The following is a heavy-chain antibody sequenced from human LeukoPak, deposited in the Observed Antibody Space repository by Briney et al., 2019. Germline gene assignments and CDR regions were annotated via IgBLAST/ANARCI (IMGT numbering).Heavy chain of an antibody. CDR1: GDTFTTYG. Sequence: ASVKVSCKASGDTFTTYGLNWVRQATGQGLEWMGWMNPNSGNTGYAQKFQGRVTMTRNTSISTAYMELSSLRSEDTAVYYCATLHQDSSSWGNMDVWGKGTTVTVSS. CDR3: ATLHQDSSSWGNMDV. J-gene: IGHJ6*03. D-gene: IGHD6-6*01. V-gene: IGHV1-8*02. CDR2: MNPNSGNT.